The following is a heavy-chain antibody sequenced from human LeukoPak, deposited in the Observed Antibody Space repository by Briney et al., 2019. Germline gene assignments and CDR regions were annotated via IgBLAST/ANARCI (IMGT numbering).Heavy chain of an antibody. V-gene: IGHV4-61*02. D-gene: IGHD1-26*01. Sequence: PSETLSLTCTVSGGSISSGNYYWSWIRQPAGKGLEWVGRIYTSGSTDYNPSLKSQVTMSLDASKNQFSLELNSVTPADTAVYYCARGGNYWPQWWFDPWGRGTLVSVSS. J-gene: IGHJ5*02. CDR1: GGSISSGNYY. CDR3: ARGGNYWPQWWFDP. CDR2: IYTSGST.